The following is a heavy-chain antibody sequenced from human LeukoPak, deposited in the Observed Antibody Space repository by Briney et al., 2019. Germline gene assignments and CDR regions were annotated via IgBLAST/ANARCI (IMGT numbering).Heavy chain of an antibody. Sequence: PGGSLRLSCAASGFTFSDYYMSWIRQAPGKGLEWVSAISGSGGSTYYADSVKGRFTISRDNSKNTLYLQMNSLRAEDTAVYYCAKDLLFGEILHDYWGQGTLVTVSS. V-gene: IGHV3-23*01. CDR2: ISGSGGST. CDR1: GFTFSDYY. D-gene: IGHD3-10*01. CDR3: AKDLLFGEILHDY. J-gene: IGHJ4*02.